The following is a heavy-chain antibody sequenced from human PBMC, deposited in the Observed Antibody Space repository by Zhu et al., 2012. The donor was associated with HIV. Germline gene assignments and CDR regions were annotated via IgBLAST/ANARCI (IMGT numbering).Heavy chain of an antibody. V-gene: IGHV3-15*05. D-gene: IGHD5-12*01. CDR3: TTDQANAFDI. CDR1: GFTFSDAW. CDR2: ITSNTDFGTP. J-gene: IGHJ3*02. Sequence: EVQLVESGGGLVKPGGSLRLSCAASGFTFSDAWMSWVRQAPGKGLEWVGRITSNTDFGTPDYAAPVKGRFTISRDDPKNTLYLQMNSLKTEDTAVYYCTTDQANAFDIWGQGTMVTVSS.